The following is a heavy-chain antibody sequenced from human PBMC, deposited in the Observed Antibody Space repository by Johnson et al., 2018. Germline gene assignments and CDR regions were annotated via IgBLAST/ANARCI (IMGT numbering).Heavy chain of an antibody. CDR2: ISGSGGST. J-gene: IGHJ6*02. Sequence: VQLVESGGGLVQPGGSLRLSCAASGFTFSSYAMSWVRQAPGKGLEWVSAISGSGGSTYYADSVKGRFTISRDNSKNTLYLQMNSLRAEDTAVYYFASSGTTVGPNYYCYGMDVWGQGTTVTVFS. CDR1: GFTFSSYA. D-gene: IGHD4-11*01. CDR3: ASSGTTVGPNYYCYGMDV. V-gene: IGHV3-23*04.